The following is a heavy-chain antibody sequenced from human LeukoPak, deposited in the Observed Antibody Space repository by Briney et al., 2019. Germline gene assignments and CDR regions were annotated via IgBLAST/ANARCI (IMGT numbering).Heavy chain of an antibody. CDR2: ISYDGSNK. D-gene: IGHD5-24*01. CDR1: GFTFSSYA. J-gene: IGHJ4*02. V-gene: IGHV3-30-3*01. Sequence: GGSLRLSCAASGFTFSSYAMHWVRQAPGKGLEWVAVISYDGSNKYYADSVKGRFTISRDNSKNTLYLQRNSLRAEDTAVYYCARVEMATTSFDYWGQGTLVTVSS. CDR3: ARVEMATTSFDY.